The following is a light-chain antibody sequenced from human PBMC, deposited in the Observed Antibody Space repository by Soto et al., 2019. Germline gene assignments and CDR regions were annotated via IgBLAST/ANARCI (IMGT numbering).Light chain of an antibody. J-gene: IGKJ2*01. V-gene: IGKV1-5*03. Sequence: DIQLTQSPSTLSASLGDRVTIACRASQDIGGWVAWYQQKPGKAPKLLIYRASTLEGGIPSRFSGGGSGTEFTLTISSLQPDDSATYYCQQYHTFSKTFGQGTKLEI. CDR1: QDIGGW. CDR3: QQYHTFSKT. CDR2: RAS.